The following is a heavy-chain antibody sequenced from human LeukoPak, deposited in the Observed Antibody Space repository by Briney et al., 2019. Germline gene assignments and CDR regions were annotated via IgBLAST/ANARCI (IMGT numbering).Heavy chain of an antibody. CDR2: IYPGDSYT. V-gene: IGHV5-51*01. CDR1: GYSFTSYW. D-gene: IGHD2-2*01. CDR3: ARLVPSTSCLDY. J-gene: IGHJ4*02. Sequence: GESLNISCKGSGYSFTSYWIGWVRQMPGKGLEWMGIIYPGDSYTRYSPSFQGQVTFSADKSISTAYLQWSSLKASDTAMYYCARLVPSTSCLDYWGRGTLVTVSS.